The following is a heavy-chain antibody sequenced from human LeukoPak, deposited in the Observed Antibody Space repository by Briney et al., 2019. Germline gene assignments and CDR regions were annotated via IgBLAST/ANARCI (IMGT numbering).Heavy chain of an antibody. Sequence: ASVKASCKASGYTFTSYYMHWVRQPPGQGIEWMGIINPSGGSTSYAQKFQGRVTMTRDTSTSTVYMELSSLRSEDTAVYYCARGIVVVPLGMDVWGQGTTVTVSS. V-gene: IGHV1-46*01. CDR1: GYTFTSYY. CDR2: INPSGGST. J-gene: IGHJ6*02. CDR3: ARGIVVVPLGMDV. D-gene: IGHD2-2*01.